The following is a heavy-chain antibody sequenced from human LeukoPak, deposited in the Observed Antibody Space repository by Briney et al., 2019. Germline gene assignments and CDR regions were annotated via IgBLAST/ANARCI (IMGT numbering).Heavy chain of an antibody. V-gene: IGHV4-31*03. CDR1: GGSISSGGYY. CDR3: ARAPVVVVAVDY. CDR2: IYYSGST. J-gene: IGHJ4*02. D-gene: IGHD2-15*01. Sequence: SQTLSLTCTVSGGSISSGGYYWSWIRQHPGKGLEWIGYIYYSGSTCYNPSLKSRVTISVDTSKNQFSLKLSSVTAADTAVYYCARAPVVVVAVDYWGQGTLVTVSS.